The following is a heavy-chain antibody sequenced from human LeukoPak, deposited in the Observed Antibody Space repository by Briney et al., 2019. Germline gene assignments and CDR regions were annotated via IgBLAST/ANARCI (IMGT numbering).Heavy chain of an antibody. CDR2: REGDDNST. CDR1: AFTIGRYW. D-gene: IGHD1-26*01. CDR3: AKWDWLDP. V-gene: IGHV3-74*03. J-gene: IGHJ5*02. Sequence: GRSLRPSCAASAFTIGRYWMHWVRHAPGNGRLWVSRREGDDNSTTYAGSVKGRFTVSRDTAKNTLDLQMNSLRGEDTAVYYCAKWDWLDPWGQGTLVTVSP.